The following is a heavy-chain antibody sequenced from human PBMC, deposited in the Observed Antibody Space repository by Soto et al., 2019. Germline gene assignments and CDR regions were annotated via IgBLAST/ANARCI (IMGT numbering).Heavy chain of an antibody. D-gene: IGHD2-8*02. J-gene: IGHJ6*03. Sequence: QVHLLQSGSEVKKPGSSVKVSCRASGGSLSSYPVTWVRQAPGQGLEWMGRIIPIVGLTNYAQKFQGRVTITADKSTSTAYMELSSLRSEDTAVYYCARPTGGHDAGGTYMDVWGKGTTVIVSS. CDR3: ARPTGGHDAGGTYMDV. CDR2: IIPIVGLT. CDR1: GGSLSSYP. V-gene: IGHV1-69*02.